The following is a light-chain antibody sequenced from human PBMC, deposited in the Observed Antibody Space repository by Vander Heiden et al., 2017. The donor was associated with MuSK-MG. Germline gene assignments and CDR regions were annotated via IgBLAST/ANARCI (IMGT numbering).Light chain of an antibody. CDR3: QQYYSYPYN. CDR1: ESISKC. V-gene: IGKV1-5*03. J-gene: IGKJ2*01. Sequence: DVQMTQSPSTLSASVGDRVTITCPASESISKCLAWHQQKPGKAPKLLMYMAANLEGGVPSRFSGSGSGTEFTLIISSLQPDDFATYYCQQYYSYPYNFGQGTKLEIK. CDR2: MAA.